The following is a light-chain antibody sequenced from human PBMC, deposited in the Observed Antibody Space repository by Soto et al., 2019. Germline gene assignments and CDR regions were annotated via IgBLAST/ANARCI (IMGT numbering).Light chain of an antibody. CDR3: QQYENYWT. CDR1: QSFTSW. J-gene: IGKJ1*01. Sequence: DIQMTQSPSTLSASVGDRFTITFRASQSFTSWLAWYQQKPGKAPKLLIYDASNLESGVPSRFSGSGSGTEFTLTISNLQPDDFATYYCQQYENYWTFGQGTKVDIK. V-gene: IGKV1-5*01. CDR2: DAS.